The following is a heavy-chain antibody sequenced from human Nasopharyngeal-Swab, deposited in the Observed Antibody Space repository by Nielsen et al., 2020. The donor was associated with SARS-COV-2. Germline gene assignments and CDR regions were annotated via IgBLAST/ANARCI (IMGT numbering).Heavy chain of an antibody. V-gene: IGHV3-23*01. CDR1: GLTFSTYA. CDR2: ISGRGTDT. J-gene: IGHJ4*02. Sequence: GESLKISCSVSGLTFSTYAMSWVRQAPGQGLEWVSAISGRGTDTYYADSVKGRFTISRDNSKNTVFLQMNSLRADDTAVYYCAKDGSSTPTYWGQGTLVSVSS. D-gene: IGHD6-13*01. CDR3: AKDGSSTPTY.